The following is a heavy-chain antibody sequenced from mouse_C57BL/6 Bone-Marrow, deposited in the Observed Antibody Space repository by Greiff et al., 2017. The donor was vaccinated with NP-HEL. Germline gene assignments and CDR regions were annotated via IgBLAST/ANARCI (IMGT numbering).Heavy chain of an antibody. J-gene: IGHJ3*01. CDR3: ARLGPNWAWFAY. Sequence: VQLQQPGAELVKPGASVQMSCKASGYTFTSYWITWVKQRPGQGLEWIGDIYPGSGSTNYNEKFKSKATLTVDTSSSTAYMQLSSLTSEDSAVYYCARLGPNWAWFAYWGQGTLVTVSA. V-gene: IGHV1-55*01. D-gene: IGHD4-1*01. CDR1: GYTFTSYW. CDR2: IYPGSGST.